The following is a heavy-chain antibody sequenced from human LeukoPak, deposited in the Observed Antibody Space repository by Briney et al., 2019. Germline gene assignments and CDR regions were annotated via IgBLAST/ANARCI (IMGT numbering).Heavy chain of an antibody. J-gene: IGHJ5*02. CDR3: AREGETGNWFDP. CDR1: GYSFTDHY. V-gene: IGHV1-2*02. D-gene: IGHD1-14*01. Sequence: ASAKVSCKASGYSFTDHYVHWVRQAPGQALEWTGWINPDSDITNSAQKSQGRVIMTRDTSISAVYMELSRLRYDDTAIYYCAREGETGNWFDPWGQRTLVTVSS. CDR2: INPDSDIT.